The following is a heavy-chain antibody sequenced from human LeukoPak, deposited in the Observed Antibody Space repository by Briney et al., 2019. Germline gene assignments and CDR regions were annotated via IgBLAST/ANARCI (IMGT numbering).Heavy chain of an antibody. V-gene: IGHV4-59*01. CDR3: ARRYGSGDYFDY. J-gene: IGHJ4*02. Sequence: SETLSLTSTVSGGSISSYYWSWIRQPPGKGLEWIGYIHYSGSTNYNPSLKSRVTISVDTSKNQFSLKLSSVTAADTAVYYCARRYGSGDYFDYWGQGTLVTLSS. CDR1: GGSISSYY. D-gene: IGHD3-10*01. CDR2: IHYSGST.